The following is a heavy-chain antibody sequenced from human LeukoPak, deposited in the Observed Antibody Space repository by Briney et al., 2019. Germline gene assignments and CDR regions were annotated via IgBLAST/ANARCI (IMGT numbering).Heavy chain of an antibody. Sequence: GGSLRLSCAASGLIFSNHAMHWVRQAPGEGLEWVSGISRSGGSTYYADSVKGRFTISRDNSKNTLYLQMNSLRAEDTAVYFCAKESSDWSWDWGQGALVTVSP. CDR3: AKESSDWSWD. V-gene: IGHV3-23*01. CDR2: ISRSGGST. J-gene: IGHJ4*02. D-gene: IGHD6-13*01. CDR1: GLIFSNHA.